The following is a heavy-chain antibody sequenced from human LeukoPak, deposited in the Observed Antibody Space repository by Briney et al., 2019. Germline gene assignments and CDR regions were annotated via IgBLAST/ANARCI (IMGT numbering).Heavy chain of an antibody. Sequence: KASETLSLTCRVSGASINSGSYYWSWIRQPAGKGLEWIGRIYTSGSTNYNPSLKSRVTMSVDTSKNQFSLKLSSVTAADTAVYYCARDFADCSGGSCGNWFDPWGQGTLVTVSS. J-gene: IGHJ5*02. V-gene: IGHV4-61*02. CDR3: ARDFADCSGGSCGNWFDP. CDR1: GASINSGSYY. D-gene: IGHD2-15*01. CDR2: IYTSGST.